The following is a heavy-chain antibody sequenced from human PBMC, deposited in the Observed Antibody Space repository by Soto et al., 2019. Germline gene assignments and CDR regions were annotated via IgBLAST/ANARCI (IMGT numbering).Heavy chain of an antibody. CDR2: IRSKANDYAT. V-gene: IGHV3-73*01. D-gene: IGHD3-10*01. J-gene: IGHJ6*02. CDR3: TTDHPGLGFGELFPYYYYGMDV. Sequence: VSQASGKGLEWVGRIRSKANDYATAYAASVKGRFTISRDDSKNTLYLQMNSLKTEDTAVYYCTTDHPGLGFGELFPYYYYGMDVWGQGTTVTVSS.